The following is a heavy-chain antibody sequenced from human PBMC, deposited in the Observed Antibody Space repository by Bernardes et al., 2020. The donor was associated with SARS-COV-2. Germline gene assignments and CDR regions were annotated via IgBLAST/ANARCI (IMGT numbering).Heavy chain of an antibody. Sequence: GGSLRLSCAASGFTFSNYWMHWVRQAPGKGLVWVSRITNDGTTTWYADPVKGRFTISRDNAKNTLYLQMNSLRVEDTAVYYCTRDVSWGQQLPWGQGTLVTVSS. CDR2: ITNDGTTT. CDR3: TRDVSWGQQLP. V-gene: IGHV3-74*01. D-gene: IGHD6-13*01. CDR1: GFTFSNYW. J-gene: IGHJ5*02.